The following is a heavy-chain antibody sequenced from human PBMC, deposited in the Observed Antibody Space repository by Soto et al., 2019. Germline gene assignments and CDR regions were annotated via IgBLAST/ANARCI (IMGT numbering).Heavy chain of an antibody. CDR3: AKAGSSGWYFYFDY. J-gene: IGHJ4*02. Sequence: GGSLRLSCAASGFTFSSYDMHWVRQATGKGLEWVSAIGTAGDTYYPGSVKGRFTISRDNAKNSLYLQMNSLRAEDTALYYCAKAGSSGWYFYFDYWGQGTLVTVSS. CDR1: GFTFSSYD. V-gene: IGHV3-13*01. CDR2: IGTAGDT. D-gene: IGHD6-19*01.